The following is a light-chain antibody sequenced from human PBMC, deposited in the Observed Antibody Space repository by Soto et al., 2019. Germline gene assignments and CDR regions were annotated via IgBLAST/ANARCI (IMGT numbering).Light chain of an antibody. Sequence: QSLLTQPPSTSETPGQRFSLACSGSISNVGRNFVSWYQQLPGTAPKRLIHANNQRPSGVPDRFSGSKYGTSASLAISGLQSEDEAHYYCAVWDDSLNVLVFGGGTKVTVL. CDR3: AVWDDSLNVLV. V-gene: IGLV1-44*01. CDR1: ISNVGRNF. J-gene: IGLJ3*02. CDR2: ANN.